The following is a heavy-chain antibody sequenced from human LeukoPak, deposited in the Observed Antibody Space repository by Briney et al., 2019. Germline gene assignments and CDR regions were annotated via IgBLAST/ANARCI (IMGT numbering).Heavy chain of an antibody. CDR3: AKILSGTYSFDL. Sequence: GGSLRLSCTAPGSTFSTYPMTWVRHAPGQGLEWVSAISGNSVTIYYADSVKGRFTISRDNSKNTLYLQMYSLRAEDTAVYYCAKILSGTYSFDLWGQGTLVTVSS. V-gene: IGHV3-23*01. CDR1: GSTFSTYP. D-gene: IGHD1-26*01. CDR2: ISGNSVTI. J-gene: IGHJ4*02.